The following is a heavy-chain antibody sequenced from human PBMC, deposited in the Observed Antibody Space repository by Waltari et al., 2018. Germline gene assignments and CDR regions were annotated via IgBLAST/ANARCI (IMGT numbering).Heavy chain of an antibody. Sequence: EVQLVESGGGLVQPGGSLRLSCAASGLTFSSYGMSWVRQAPGKGQEWVANIKQDGREKYYVDSVKGRFTISRDNAKNSLYLQMNSLRAEDTAVYYCARRGAARRAFDIWGQGTMVTVSS. V-gene: IGHV3-7*01. D-gene: IGHD6-6*01. J-gene: IGHJ3*02. CDR2: IKQDGREK. CDR3: ARRGAARRAFDI. CDR1: GLTFSSYG.